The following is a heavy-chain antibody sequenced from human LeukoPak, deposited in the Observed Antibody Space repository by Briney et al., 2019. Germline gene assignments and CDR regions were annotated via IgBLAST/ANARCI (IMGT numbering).Heavy chain of an antibody. J-gene: IGHJ5*02. CDR2: MNPNSGNT. CDR1: GYPFPSYD. Sequence: GASVKVSFKASGYPFPSYDINWVRPATGQGLAWMGWMNPNSGNTGYAQKFQGRVTMTRNTSISTAYMELSSLRSEDTAVYYCARAGRGYNWFDPWGQGTLVTVSS. D-gene: IGHD1-1*01. CDR3: ARAGRGYNWFDP. V-gene: IGHV1-8*01.